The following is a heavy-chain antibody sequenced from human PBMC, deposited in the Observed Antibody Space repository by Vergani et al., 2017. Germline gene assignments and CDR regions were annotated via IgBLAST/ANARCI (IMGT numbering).Heavy chain of an antibody. V-gene: IGHV4-30-2*01. Sequence: QLQLQESGSGLVKPSQTLSLTCAVSGCSISSGGYSWSWIRQPPGKGLEWIRYIYHSESTYYNPSLKSRVTISVDRSKNQFSLKLSSVTAADTAVYYCARDGSIAAPSVWGQGTLVTVSS. CDR2: IYHSEST. J-gene: IGHJ4*02. D-gene: IGHD6-6*01. CDR1: GCSISSGGYS. CDR3: ARDGSIAAPSV.